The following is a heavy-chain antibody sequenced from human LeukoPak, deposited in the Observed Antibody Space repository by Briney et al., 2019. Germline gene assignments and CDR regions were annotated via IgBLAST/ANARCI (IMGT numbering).Heavy chain of an antibody. D-gene: IGHD2-21*02. CDR3: ARAPIYCGGDCYPDY. Sequence: GGSLRLSCAASGFTFSSYEMNWVRQAPGKGLEWVSYISSSGSTIYYADSVKGRFTISRDNAKNSLYLQMNSLRAEDTAVYYCARAPIYCGGDCYPDYWGQGTLVTVSS. V-gene: IGHV3-48*03. J-gene: IGHJ4*02. CDR1: GFTFSSYE. CDR2: ISSSGSTI.